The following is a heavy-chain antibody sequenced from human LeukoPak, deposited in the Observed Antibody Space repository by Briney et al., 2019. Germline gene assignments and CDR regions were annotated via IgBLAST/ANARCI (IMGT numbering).Heavy chain of an antibody. V-gene: IGHV1-18*01. J-gene: IGHJ6*03. CDR2: ISAYNGNT. D-gene: IGHD6-6*01. Sequence: ASVKVSCKASGGTFSSYAISWVRQAPGQGLEWVGWISAYNGNTNYAQKLQGRVTMTTDTSTSTAYMELRSLRSDDTAVYYCARDAGSSPSYFYYMDVWGKGTTVTVSS. CDR1: GGTFSSYA. CDR3: ARDAGSSPSYFYYMDV.